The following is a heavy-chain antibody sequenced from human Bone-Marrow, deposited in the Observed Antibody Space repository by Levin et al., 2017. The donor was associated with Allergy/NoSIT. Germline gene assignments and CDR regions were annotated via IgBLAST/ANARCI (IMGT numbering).Heavy chain of an antibody. J-gene: IGHJ4*03. D-gene: IGHD3-10*01. V-gene: IGHV4-61*03. Sequence: SETLSLTCAVSGASVSSGSFYWTWLRQPPGKALEWIGYIYYTGSTNYNPSLKSRVTISRDSSKDHFSLRLHSVTAADTAVYYCARERYYFHSSSYSRTSGAFDFWGQGALVTVSS. CDR3: ARERYYFHSSSYSRTSGAFDF. CDR1: GASVSSGSFY. CDR2: IYYTGST.